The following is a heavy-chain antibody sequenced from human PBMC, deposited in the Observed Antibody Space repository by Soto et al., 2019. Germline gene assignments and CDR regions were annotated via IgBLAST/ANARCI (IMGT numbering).Heavy chain of an antibody. J-gene: IGHJ4*02. D-gene: IGHD3-16*02. Sequence: EVQLLESGGGLVQPGGSLRLSCAASGFIFSSYAMSWVRQAPGKGLEWVSAISGSGGSTYYADSVKGRFTISRDNSKNTLYLQMNSLRAEDTAVYYCAKDIMITFGGVIATGYWGQGTLVTVSS. V-gene: IGHV3-23*01. CDR1: GFIFSSYA. CDR3: AKDIMITFGGVIATGY. CDR2: ISGSGGST.